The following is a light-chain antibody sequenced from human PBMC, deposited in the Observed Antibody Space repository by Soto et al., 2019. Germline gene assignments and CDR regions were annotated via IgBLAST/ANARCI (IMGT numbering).Light chain of an antibody. V-gene: IGKV3-20*01. CDR2: ATS. CDR3: QQYDSSPRT. J-gene: IGKJ1*01. CDR1: QSVGTNY. Sequence: EIVLTQSPGTLSLSPGERATLSCRASQSVGTNYLAWFQQKPGQAPRLLIYATSTRATGIPDRFSGSGSGTDFTLTITRLEPEDFAVYYCQQYDSSPRTFGQGTRVVIK.